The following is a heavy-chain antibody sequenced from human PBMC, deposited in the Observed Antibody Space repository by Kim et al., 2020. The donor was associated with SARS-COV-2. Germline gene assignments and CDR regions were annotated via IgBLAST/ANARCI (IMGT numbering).Heavy chain of an antibody. Sequence: NTRYPQRFQARVSIPRDTSATTAYLELSGLRSEDTAVYYCAREAVAGSFDHWGQGTLVTVSS. J-gene: IGHJ4*02. CDR2: NT. D-gene: IGHD6-19*01. CDR3: AREAVAGSFDH. V-gene: IGHV1-3*01.